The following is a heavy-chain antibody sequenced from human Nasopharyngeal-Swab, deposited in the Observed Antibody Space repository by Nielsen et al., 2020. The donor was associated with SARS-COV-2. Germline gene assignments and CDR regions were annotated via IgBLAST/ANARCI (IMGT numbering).Heavy chain of an antibody. D-gene: IGHD2-2*01. CDR2: IYYSGST. CDR3: ARGFRRYQLLPGWFDP. J-gene: IGHJ5*02. Sequence: WIRQPPGKGLEWIGYIYYSGSTYYNPSLESRVTISVDTSKNQFSLKLSSVTAADTAVYYCARGFRRYQLLPGWFDPWGQGTLVTVSS. V-gene: IGHV4-30-4*01.